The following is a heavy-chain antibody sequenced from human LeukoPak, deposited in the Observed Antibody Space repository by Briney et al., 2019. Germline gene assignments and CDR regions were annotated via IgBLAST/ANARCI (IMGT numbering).Heavy chain of an antibody. J-gene: IGHJ6*03. CDR2: ISASRGIT. CDR1: GFNYSSYT. Sequence: PGGSLRLSCAASGFNYSSYTMNWVRQAPGMGLEWLSYISASRGITYYADSVKGRFTISRDNAKNSLYLQMNSLRAEDTAVYYCVRGSLASGVVVYYYYYLDVWSKGTTVTVSS. CDR3: VRGSLASGVVVYYYYYLDV. D-gene: IGHD3-3*01. V-gene: IGHV3-48*01.